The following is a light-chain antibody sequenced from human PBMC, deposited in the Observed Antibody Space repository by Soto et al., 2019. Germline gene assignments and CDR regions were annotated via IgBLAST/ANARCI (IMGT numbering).Light chain of an antibody. J-gene: IGLJ1*01. CDR3: SSYTSSSTLV. Sequence: QSALTQPASVSGSPGQSITISCTGTSSDVGGYNYVSWYQQNPGKAPKLMIYEVSNRPSGVSNRFSGSKSGNTASLTISGLQAEYEADYYCSSYTSSSTLVFGTGTKLTVL. CDR1: SSDVGGYNY. V-gene: IGLV2-14*01. CDR2: EVS.